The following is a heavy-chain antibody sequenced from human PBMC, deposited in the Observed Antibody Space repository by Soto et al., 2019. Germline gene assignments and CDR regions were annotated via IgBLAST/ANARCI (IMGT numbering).Heavy chain of an antibody. CDR2: ISYDGSNK. CDR3: ANLYGDYDF. J-gene: IGHJ4*02. Sequence: PGGSLRLSCAASGFTFSNYEMNWVRQAPGKGLEGVAVISYDGSNKHYADSVKGRFTISRDNSKNTLYLQMNSLRGEDTAVYYCANLYGDYDFWGQGTLVTVSS. D-gene: IGHD4-17*01. CDR1: GFTFSNYE. V-gene: IGHV3-30-3*01.